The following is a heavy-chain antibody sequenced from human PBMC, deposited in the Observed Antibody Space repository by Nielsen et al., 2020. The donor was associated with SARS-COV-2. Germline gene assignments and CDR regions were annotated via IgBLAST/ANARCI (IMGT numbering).Heavy chain of an antibody. CDR2: INSDGSST. V-gene: IGHV3-74*01. D-gene: IGHD3-3*01. CDR3: ARDSRTIFGVVIMGYDAFDI. Sequence: GESLKISCAASGFTFSSYWMHWVRQAPGKGLVWVSRINSDGSSTSYADSVKGRFTISRDNAKNTLYLQMNSLRAEGTAVYYCARDSRTIFGVVIMGYDAFDIWGQGTMVTVSS. J-gene: IGHJ3*02. CDR1: GFTFSSYW.